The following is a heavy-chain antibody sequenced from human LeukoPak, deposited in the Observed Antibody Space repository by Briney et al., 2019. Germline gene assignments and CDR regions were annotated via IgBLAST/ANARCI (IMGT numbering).Heavy chain of an antibody. CDR2: IYYSGST. Sequence: SETLSLTCAVSGGSISSSSYYWGWIRQPPGKGLEWIGTIYYSGSTYHNPSLKSRVTISVDTSRNQFSLKLSSVTAADTAVYYCARASSSWDPYFDYWGQGTLVTVSS. V-gene: IGHV4-39*01. J-gene: IGHJ4*02. CDR1: GGSISSSSYY. D-gene: IGHD6-13*01. CDR3: ARASSSWDPYFDY.